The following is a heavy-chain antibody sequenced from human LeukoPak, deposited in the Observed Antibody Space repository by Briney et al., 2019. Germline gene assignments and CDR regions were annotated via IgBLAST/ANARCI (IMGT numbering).Heavy chain of an antibody. V-gene: IGHV4-59*01. Sequence: PSETLSLTCTVSGGSISSYYWSWIRRPPGKGLEWIGYIYYSGSTNYNPSLKSRVTISVDTSKNQFSLKLSSVTAADTAVYYCARSADCSGGSCYGSSGNWFDPWGQGTLVTVSS. D-gene: IGHD2-15*01. CDR2: IYYSGST. J-gene: IGHJ5*02. CDR1: GGSISSYY. CDR3: ARSADCSGGSCYGSSGNWFDP.